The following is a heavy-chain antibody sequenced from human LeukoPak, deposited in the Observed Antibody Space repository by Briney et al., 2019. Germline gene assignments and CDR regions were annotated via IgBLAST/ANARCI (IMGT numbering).Heavy chain of an antibody. CDR1: GGSISSGDYY. V-gene: IGHV4-30-4*08. D-gene: IGHD2-21*02. CDR3: ARAGGDLDY. J-gene: IGHJ4*02. CDR2: IYYSAST. Sequence: SETLSLTCTVSGGSISSGDYYWRWIRQPPGKGLEWIGYIYYSASTYYNPSLKSRVTISVDTSKNQFSLKLRSVTAADTAVYYCARAGGDLDYWGQGTLVTVSS.